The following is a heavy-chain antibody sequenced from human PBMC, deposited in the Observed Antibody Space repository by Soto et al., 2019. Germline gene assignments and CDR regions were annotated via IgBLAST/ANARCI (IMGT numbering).Heavy chain of an antibody. V-gene: IGHV1-8*01. Sequence: ASVKVSCKASGYTFTSYDIDWVRQATGQGLEWMGWMNPNSGNTGYAQKFQGRVTMTRNTSISTAYMELSSLRSEDTAVYYCARVFEQWLVFFDYWGQGTLVTVS. J-gene: IGHJ4*02. CDR2: MNPNSGNT. CDR1: GYTFTSYD. D-gene: IGHD6-19*01. CDR3: ARVFEQWLVFFDY.